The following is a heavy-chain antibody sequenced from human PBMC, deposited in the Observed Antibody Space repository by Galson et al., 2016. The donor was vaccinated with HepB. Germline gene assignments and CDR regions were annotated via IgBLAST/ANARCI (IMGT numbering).Heavy chain of an antibody. CDR3: ARGVDYDFWSAYMDF. V-gene: IGHV4-4*02. CDR2: IDHTGNT. D-gene: IGHD3-3*01. J-gene: IGHJ1*01. Sequence: SETLSLTCAVSGGSISSSYWWTWVRQSPGKGLEWIGEIDHTGNTNYNPSLKSRVTISVDPSKNEFSLNLDSVTAADTAVYYCARGVDYDFWSAYMDFWGQGTLVTVSS. CDR1: GGSISSSYW.